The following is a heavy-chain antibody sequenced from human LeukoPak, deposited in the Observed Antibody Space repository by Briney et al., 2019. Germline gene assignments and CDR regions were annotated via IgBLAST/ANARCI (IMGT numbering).Heavy chain of an antibody. V-gene: IGHV3-23*01. D-gene: IGHD3-22*01. J-gene: IGHJ4*02. CDR3: PKDPDDHYDTSAYSFDY. CDR1: GFTLRNYA. CDR2: ISGSGTIT. Sequence: PGGSLRLSCAASGFTLRNYALAWVRQAPGKGLEWVSAISGSGTITYYADSVKGRFTISRDNSKNTLYLQISSLRGDDTVIYCDPKDPDDHYDTSAYSFDYWGQGTLVTVSS.